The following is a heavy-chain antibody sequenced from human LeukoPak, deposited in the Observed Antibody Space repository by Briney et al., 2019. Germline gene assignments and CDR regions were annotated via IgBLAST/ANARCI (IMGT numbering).Heavy chain of an antibody. CDR3: AKGVTTDY. D-gene: IGHD4-17*01. CDR2: ISGTGDYT. V-gene: IGHV3-23*01. Sequence: PGASLRLSCAASGFTFSSYAMTWVRQAPGKGLEWVSGISGTGDYTYYADSVKGRFTISRDNSKNTLYLQMNSLRAEDTAVYYCAKGVTTDYWGQGTLVTVSS. CDR1: GFTFSSYA. J-gene: IGHJ4*02.